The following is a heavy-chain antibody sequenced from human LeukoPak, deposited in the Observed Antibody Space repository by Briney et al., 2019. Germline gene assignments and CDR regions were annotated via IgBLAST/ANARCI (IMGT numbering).Heavy chain of an antibody. CDR2: IIPIFGTA. CDR3: ARDGRPGGYNSGTFDY. V-gene: IGHV1-69*05. D-gene: IGHD5-24*01. J-gene: IGHJ4*02. CDR1: GGTFSSYA. Sequence: ASVKVSCKASGGTFSSYAISWVRQAPGQGLEWMGGIIPIFGTANCAQKFQGRVTITTDESTSTAYMELSSLRSEDTAVYYFARDGRPGGYNSGTFDYWGQGTLVTVSS.